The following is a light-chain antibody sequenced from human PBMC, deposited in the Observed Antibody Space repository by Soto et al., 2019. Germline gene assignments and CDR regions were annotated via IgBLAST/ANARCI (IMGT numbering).Light chain of an antibody. CDR1: KNDIGVYDF. Sequence: QSVLTHPPSASGSPGQSVTISCTGTKNDIGVYDFVSWYQHHPGKAPRLIIYEVVQRPSGVPDRFSGSKSGNTASLPVSGLQAADEADYFCKSYAGSNTYVFGSGTKVTVL. V-gene: IGLV2-8*01. CDR2: EVV. J-gene: IGLJ1*01. CDR3: KSYAGSNTYV.